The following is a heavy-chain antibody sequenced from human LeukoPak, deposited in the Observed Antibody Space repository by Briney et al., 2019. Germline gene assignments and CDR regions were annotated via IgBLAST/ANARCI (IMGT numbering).Heavy chain of an antibody. CDR1: GGTFSSYS. Sequence: SVKVSCKASGGTFSSYSISWVRQAPGQGLEWMGGIIPIFGTANYAQKFQGRVTITADESTSTAYMELSRLTSEDTAVYYCARARDRTMIVVDLDYWGQGTLVTVSS. J-gene: IGHJ4*02. D-gene: IGHD3-22*01. CDR3: ARARDRTMIVVDLDY. CDR2: IIPIFGTA. V-gene: IGHV1-69*13.